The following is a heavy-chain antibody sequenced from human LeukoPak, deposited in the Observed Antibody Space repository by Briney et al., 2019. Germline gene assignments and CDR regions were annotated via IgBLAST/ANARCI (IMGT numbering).Heavy chain of an antibody. V-gene: IGHV3-11*04. Sequence: GGSLRLSCAASGFTFSGFYMTWIRQAPGKGLEWVSYISSSGSTKYYADSVKGRFTISRDNAKNSLYLQMNSLRAEDTAVYYCASSVLRFLEWSNDAFDIWGQGTMVTVSS. D-gene: IGHD3-3*01. CDR3: ASSVLRFLEWSNDAFDI. CDR1: GFTFSGFY. J-gene: IGHJ3*02. CDR2: ISSSGSTK.